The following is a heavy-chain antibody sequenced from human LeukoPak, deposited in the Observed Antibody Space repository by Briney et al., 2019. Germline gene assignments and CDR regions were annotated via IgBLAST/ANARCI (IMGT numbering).Heavy chain of an antibody. CDR1: GGSFSGSY. D-gene: IGHD1-1*01. Sequence: PSETLSLTCAVYGGSFSGSYWSWIRQSPGKGLEWIGEIIHSGSTTYNPSLKSRVTIPIDTSKNQFSLKLSSVTAADTAVYYCARGGGDWNDAYQNAFDIWDQGTMGTVSS. CDR3: ARGGGDWNDAYQNAFDI. V-gene: IGHV4-34*01. CDR2: IIHSGST. J-gene: IGHJ3*02.